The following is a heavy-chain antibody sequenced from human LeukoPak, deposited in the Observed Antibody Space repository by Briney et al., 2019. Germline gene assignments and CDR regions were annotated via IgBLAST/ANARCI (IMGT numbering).Heavy chain of an antibody. CDR2: IYYSGST. V-gene: IGHV4-59*01. CDR1: GGSISSYY. CDR3: ARDRGGITMVRGAPLYYYGMDV. J-gene: IGHJ6*04. Sequence: SEPLTLSCTVSGGSISSYYWSWIRQPPGKGVECIGYIYYSGSTNYNPSLKSRVTISVDTSKNQFSLKLSSVTAADTAVYYCARDRGGITMVRGAPLYYYGMDVWGKGTTVTVSS. D-gene: IGHD3-10*01.